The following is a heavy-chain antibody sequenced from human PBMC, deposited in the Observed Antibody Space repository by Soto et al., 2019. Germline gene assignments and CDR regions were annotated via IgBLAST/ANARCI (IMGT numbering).Heavy chain of an antibody. CDR3: ARGVTVFGVVSRFWLDP. V-gene: IGHV4-30-4*01. CDR2: VYYSGFT. CDR1: GASIGAGDYS. D-gene: IGHD3-3*01. J-gene: IGHJ5*02. Sequence: QVLLQESGPGLVRPSETLSLNCTVSGASIGAGDYSWSWVRQPPGKGLEWIGSVYYSGFTYYNPSLKSRITFSMDTSKNQFSLKLTSVTVADTAVYFCARGVTVFGVVSRFWLDPWGQGTLVTVSS.